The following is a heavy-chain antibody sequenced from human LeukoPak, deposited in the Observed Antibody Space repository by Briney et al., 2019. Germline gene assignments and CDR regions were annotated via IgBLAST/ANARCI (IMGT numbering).Heavy chain of an antibody. CDR2: IWYDGSNK. Sequence: PGGSLRLSCAASGFTVSSNYMSWVRQAPGKGLEWVAVIWYDGSNKYYADSVKGRFTISRDNSKNTLYLQMNSLRAEDTAVYYCARDFPVTIVVVPAAIPFDYWGQGTLVTVSS. CDR3: ARDFPVTIVVVPAAIPFDY. J-gene: IGHJ4*02. V-gene: IGHV3-33*08. CDR1: GFTVSSNY. D-gene: IGHD2-2*01.